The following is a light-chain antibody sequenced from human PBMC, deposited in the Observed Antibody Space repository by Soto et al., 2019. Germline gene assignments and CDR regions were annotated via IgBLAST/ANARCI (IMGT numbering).Light chain of an antibody. CDR2: GAS. CDR3: HQYGLSPRHP. V-gene: IGKV3-20*01. Sequence: EIVLTQSPGTLSLSPGESAILSCRASQSVNSNYLAWYQQKPGQAPRLLIYGASSRATGVPNRFSGSGSGTDFTLTISSLEPEDFAVYYCHQYGLSPRHPFGQGTKVDI. CDR1: QSVNSNY. J-gene: IGKJ2*01.